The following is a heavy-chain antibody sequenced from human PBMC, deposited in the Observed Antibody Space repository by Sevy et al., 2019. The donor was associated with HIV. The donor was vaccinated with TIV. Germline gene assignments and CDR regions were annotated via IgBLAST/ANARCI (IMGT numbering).Heavy chain of an antibody. D-gene: IGHD3-22*01. J-gene: IGHJ4*02. Sequence: DTVKVSCKVSGYTLTKLGMHWVRQAPRKGLEWRGSFDPEDGETIYAQKFQGRLTMTEDTSTDTAYMDLSSLRSEDTAVYFCATSKDYYESSGSPFDYWGQGTVVTVSS. CDR3: ATSKDYYESSGSPFDY. V-gene: IGHV1-24*01. CDR2: FDPEDGET. CDR1: GYTLTKLG.